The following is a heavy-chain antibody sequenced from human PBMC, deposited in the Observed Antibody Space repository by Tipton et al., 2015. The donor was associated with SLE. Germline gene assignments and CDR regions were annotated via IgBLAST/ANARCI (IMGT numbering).Heavy chain of an antibody. CDR2: FKHRGTT. CDR1: GHSISSGFY. V-gene: IGHV4-38-2*01. D-gene: IGHD5-12*01. Sequence: TLSLTCSVSGHSISSGFYWGWIRQSPGKGLEWIGNFKHRGTTYYNPSLKSRVTISVDTSKNRLFLNLISVTAADTALYYCARLISSYDCNFDYWGQGALVTVSS. CDR3: ARLISSYDCNFDY. J-gene: IGHJ4*02.